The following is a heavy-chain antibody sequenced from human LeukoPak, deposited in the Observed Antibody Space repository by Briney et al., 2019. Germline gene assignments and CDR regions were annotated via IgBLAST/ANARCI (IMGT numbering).Heavy chain of an antibody. Sequence: VASVNVSCKASGGTFSSYAISWVRQAPGQGLEWMGGIIPIFGTANYAQKFQGRVTITADESTSTAYMELSSLRSEDTAVYYCARDSITIFGVVTNYYYYGMDVWGQGTTVTVSS. CDR1: GGTFSSYA. CDR3: ARDSITIFGVVTNYYYYGMDV. J-gene: IGHJ6*02. V-gene: IGHV1-69*13. D-gene: IGHD3-3*01. CDR2: IIPIFGTA.